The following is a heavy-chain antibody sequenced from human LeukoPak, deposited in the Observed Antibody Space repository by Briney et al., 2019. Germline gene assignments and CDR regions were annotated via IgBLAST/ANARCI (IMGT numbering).Heavy chain of an antibody. CDR3: ARDGKIVGVELDY. CDR1: EFTFNNYS. V-gene: IGHV3-48*04. CDR2: ISSSGSTI. J-gene: IGHJ4*02. D-gene: IGHD2-15*01. Sequence: PGGSLRLSCAASEFTFNNYSMRWVRQAPGEGLEWVSYISSSGSTIYYADSVKGRFTISMDNAKNSLYLQMNSQRAEDTAVCYCARDGKIVGVELDYWGQGTLVTVST.